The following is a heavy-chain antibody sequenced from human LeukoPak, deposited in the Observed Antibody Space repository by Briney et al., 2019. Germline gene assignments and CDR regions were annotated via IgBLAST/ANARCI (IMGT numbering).Heavy chain of an antibody. Sequence: GGSLRLSCAASGFTFSSYGMHWVRQAPGKGLEWVAVIWYDGSNKYYADSVKGRFTISRDNSKNTLYLQMNSLRAEDTAVYYCARDTGIAAAAARYWDQGTLVTVSS. J-gene: IGHJ4*02. V-gene: IGHV3-33*01. CDR2: IWYDGSNK. D-gene: IGHD6-13*01. CDR1: GFTFSSYG. CDR3: ARDTGIAAAAARY.